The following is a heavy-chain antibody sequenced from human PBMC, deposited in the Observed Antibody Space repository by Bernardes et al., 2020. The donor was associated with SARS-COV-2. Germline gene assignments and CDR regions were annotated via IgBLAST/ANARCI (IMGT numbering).Heavy chain of an antibody. CDR3: VHHSRYYYDDSDGYYSPDAFDS. Sequence: SGPTLVKPTQTLTLTCTFSGFSLSTSGMGVGWIRQPPGKALEWLALIYWNDDKRYSPSLKSRVTITKDTSKNQVVLTMTNMDPVDTATYYCVHHSRYYYDDSDGYYSPDAFDSWGEGTMVAVSS. V-gene: IGHV2-5*01. CDR2: IYWNDDK. CDR1: GFSLSTSGMG. J-gene: IGHJ3*02. D-gene: IGHD3-22*01.